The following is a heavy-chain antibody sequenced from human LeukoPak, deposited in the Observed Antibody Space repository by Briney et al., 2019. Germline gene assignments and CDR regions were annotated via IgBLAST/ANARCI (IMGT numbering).Heavy chain of an antibody. CDR3: ARGINIFGVVTPPPYSDY. V-gene: IGHV1-18*01. J-gene: IGHJ4*02. CDR1: GYTFTSYG. D-gene: IGHD3-3*01. CDR2: ISAYNGNT. Sequence: GASVKVSCKASGYTFTSYGISWVRQAPGQGLEWMGWISAYNGNTNYAQKLQGRITMTRDMSTSTVYMELSSLRSEDTSVYYCARGINIFGVVTPPPYSDYWGQGTLVTVSS.